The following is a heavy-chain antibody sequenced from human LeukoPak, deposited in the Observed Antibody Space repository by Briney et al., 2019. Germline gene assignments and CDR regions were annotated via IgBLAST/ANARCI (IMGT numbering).Heavy chain of an antibody. J-gene: IGHJ4*02. CDR1: GLTFSTYT. CDR2: ISSSSSYL. D-gene: IGHD4-17*01. Sequence: GGSLRLSCAASGLTFSTYTMNWVRQAPGKGLEWVSSISSSSSYLYYADSVKGRFTISRDNAKNSLYLQMNSLRAEDTAVYYCARDRYGDPPDYWGQGTLVTVSS. V-gene: IGHV3-21*01. CDR3: ARDRYGDPPDY.